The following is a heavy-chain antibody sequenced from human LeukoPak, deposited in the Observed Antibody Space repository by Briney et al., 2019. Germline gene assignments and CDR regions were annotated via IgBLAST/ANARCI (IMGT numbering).Heavy chain of an antibody. CDR2: VDNGGTNT. CDR1: GFNFGGYW. V-gene: IGHV3-74*01. Sequence: PGGSLRLSCAASGFNFGGYWMHWVRQAPGKGLVWVSRVDNGGTNTVYADSVKGRFTISRDNSKNTLYLQMNSLRAEDTAVYYCARPSLRFLEALGFDYWGQGTLVTVSS. D-gene: IGHD3-3*01. J-gene: IGHJ4*02. CDR3: ARPSLRFLEALGFDY.